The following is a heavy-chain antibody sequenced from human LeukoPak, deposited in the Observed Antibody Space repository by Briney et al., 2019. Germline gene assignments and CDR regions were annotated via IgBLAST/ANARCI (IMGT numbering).Heavy chain of an antibody. CDR3: QTDIVVVPAAKEDDAFDI. CDR1: GFTFSNAW. CDR2: IKSKTDGGTT. D-gene: IGHD2-2*01. V-gene: IGHV3-15*01. J-gene: IGHJ3*02. Sequence: GGSLRLSCAASGFTFSNAWMSWVRQAPGKGLEWVGRIKSKTDGGTTDYAAPVKGRFTISRDDSKNTLYLQMNSLKTEDTAVYYCQTDIVVVPAAKEDDAFDIWGQGTMVTVSS.